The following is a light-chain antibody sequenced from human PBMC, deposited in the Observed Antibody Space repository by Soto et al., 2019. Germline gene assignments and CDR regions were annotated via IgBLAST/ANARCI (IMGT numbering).Light chain of an antibody. V-gene: IGKV1-9*01. CDR1: QGISRS. J-gene: IGKJ5*01. CDR2: AAS. Sequence: IQLTHSPSSLSASVLYRVTITFLASQGISRSLAWYQQKPGKAPRLLIHAASTLQSGVPSRFRGSGSGTDFTLTISSLQPEDFATYYCQHLNSYPFTFGQGTRLEIK. CDR3: QHLNSYPFT.